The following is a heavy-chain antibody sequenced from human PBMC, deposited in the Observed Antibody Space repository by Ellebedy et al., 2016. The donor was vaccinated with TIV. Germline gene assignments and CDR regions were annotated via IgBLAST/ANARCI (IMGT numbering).Heavy chain of an antibody. D-gene: IGHD3-10*01. CDR1: GGPLSHNS. Sequence: SETLSLTXAVYGGPLSHNSWIWIRQSPGKGLEWIGEINEINQSGSTKYHPSLKSRVTISGDTSKNQLSLKVTSVTAADTGIYYCARVGRSRLTLVRGVTRWFDPWGQGTLVSVSS. J-gene: IGHJ5*02. V-gene: IGHV4-34*01. CDR2: INEINQSGST. CDR3: ARVGRSRLTLVRGVTRWFDP.